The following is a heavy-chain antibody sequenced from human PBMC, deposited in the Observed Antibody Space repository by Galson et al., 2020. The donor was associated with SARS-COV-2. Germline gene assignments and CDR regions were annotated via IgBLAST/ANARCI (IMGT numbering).Heavy chain of an antibody. Sequence: GESLKISCAASGFTFSSYGMHWGRQAPGKGLEWVAVISYDGSNKYYADSVKGRFTISRDNSKNTLYLQMNSLRAEDTAVYYCVTPRSANYYDSSGVFDYWGQGTLVTVSS. CDR3: VTPRSANYYDSSGVFDY. CDR2: ISYDGSNK. J-gene: IGHJ4*02. CDR1: GFTFSSYG. V-gene: IGHV3-30*03. D-gene: IGHD3-22*01.